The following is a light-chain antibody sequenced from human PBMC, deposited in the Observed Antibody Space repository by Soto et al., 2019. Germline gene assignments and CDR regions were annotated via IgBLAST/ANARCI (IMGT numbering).Light chain of an antibody. CDR3: CTYAGSFHQ. Sequence: QSVLTQPRAVSGSPGQEVTISCTGTNSDVGNYNFVSWYQHHPGKAPKLMIYDVTKRPSGVPDRFSGSKSGNTASLNISGLQREDEADYYCCTYAGSFHQFGGGTKLTVL. V-gene: IGLV2-11*01. CDR2: DVT. J-gene: IGLJ3*02. CDR1: NSDVGNYNF.